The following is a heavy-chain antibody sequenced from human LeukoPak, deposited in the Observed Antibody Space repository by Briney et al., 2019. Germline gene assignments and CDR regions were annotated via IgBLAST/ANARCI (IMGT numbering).Heavy chain of an antibody. CDR3: AREHGYSSGWYYFDY. Sequence: PGGSLRLSCAASGFTFSSYWMHCVRQAPGKRLVWVSRVNSDGSTTSYVDSVKGRFTTSRDNAKNTLYLQMNSLRAEDTAVYYCAREHGYSSGWYYFDYWGQGTLVTVSS. D-gene: IGHD6-19*01. V-gene: IGHV3-74*01. CDR1: GFTFSSYW. CDR2: VNSDGSTT. J-gene: IGHJ4*02.